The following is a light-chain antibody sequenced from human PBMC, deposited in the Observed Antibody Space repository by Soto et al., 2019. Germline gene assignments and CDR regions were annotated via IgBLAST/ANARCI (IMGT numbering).Light chain of an antibody. CDR3: CSYSGRYTSV. J-gene: IGLJ1*01. Sequence: QSVLAQPRSVSGSPGQSVTISCTGTSSDVGGFSYVSWYQQYPGKAPKLILYDVSQRPSGVPDRFSGSKSGNTASLTISGLLAEHEAAFSCCSYSGRYTSVFGTGTKVTV. CDR1: SSDVGGFSY. CDR2: DVS. V-gene: IGLV2-11*01.